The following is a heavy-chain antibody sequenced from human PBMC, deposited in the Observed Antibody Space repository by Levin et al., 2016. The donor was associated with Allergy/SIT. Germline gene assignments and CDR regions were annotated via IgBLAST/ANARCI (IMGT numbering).Heavy chain of an antibody. V-gene: IGHV1-18*01. CDR2: ISAYNGNT. J-gene: IGHJ3*02. Sequence: WVRQAPGQGLEWMGWISAYNGNTNYAQKLQGRVTMTTDTSTSTAYMELRSLRSDDTAVYYCAGCSGGSCYFASFDIWGQGTMVTVSS. D-gene: IGHD2-15*01. CDR3: AGCSGGSCYFASFDI.